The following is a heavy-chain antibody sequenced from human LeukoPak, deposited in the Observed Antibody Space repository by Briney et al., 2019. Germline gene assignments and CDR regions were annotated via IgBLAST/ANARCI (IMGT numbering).Heavy chain of an antibody. CDR1: GFTFSSYA. D-gene: IGHD3-10*01. CDR2: ISGSGGSI. CDR3: AKDRNTMVRGPYYGMDV. Sequence: PGGSLRLSCAASGFTFSSYAMSWVRQAPGKGPEWVSAISGSGGSIYYADSVKGRFTISRDNSKNTLYLQMNSLRAEDTAVYYCAKDRNTMVRGPYYGMDVWGQGTTVTVSS. J-gene: IGHJ6*02. V-gene: IGHV3-23*01.